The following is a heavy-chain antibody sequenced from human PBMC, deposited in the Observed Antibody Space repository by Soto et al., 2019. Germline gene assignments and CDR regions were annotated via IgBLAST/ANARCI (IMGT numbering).Heavy chain of an antibody. V-gene: IGHV3-30-3*01. J-gene: IGHJ4*02. CDR2: ISYDGSNK. CDR3: ARDLVNYYDSSGYPGY. CDR1: GFTFSSYA. D-gene: IGHD3-22*01. Sequence: GGSLRLSCAASGFTFSSYAMHWVRQAPGKGLEWVAVISYDGSNKYYADSVKGRFTISRDNSKNTLYLQMNSLRAEDTAVYYCARDLVNYYDSSGYPGYWGQGTLVTGSS.